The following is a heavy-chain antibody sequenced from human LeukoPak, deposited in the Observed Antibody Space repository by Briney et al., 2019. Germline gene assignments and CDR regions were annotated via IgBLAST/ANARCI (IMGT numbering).Heavy chain of an antibody. V-gene: IGHV4-34*01. D-gene: IGHD3-22*01. CDR3: ASRSGYYGY. CDR1: GGSISSNY. J-gene: IGHJ4*02. Sequence: SETLSLTCTVSGGSISSNYWSWIRQPPGKGLEWIGEINHSGSTNYNPSLKSRVTISVDTSKNQFSLKLSSVTAADTAVYYCASRSGYYGYWGQGTLVTVSS. CDR2: INHSGST.